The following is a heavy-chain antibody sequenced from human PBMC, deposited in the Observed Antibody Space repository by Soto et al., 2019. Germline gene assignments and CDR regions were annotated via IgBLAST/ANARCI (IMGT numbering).Heavy chain of an antibody. CDR2: IIPIFGTA. D-gene: IGHD6-25*01. Sequence: QVQLVQSGAEVKKPGSSVKVSCKASGGTFSSYAISWVRQAPGQGLEWMGGIIPIFGTANYAQKFQGRVTSSXAESTGTACRELSSLRSEDTAVDCCARQGAALRGYCYGMAVWGQGPTVTVSS. CDR3: ARQGAALRGYCYGMAV. V-gene: IGHV1-69*05. J-gene: IGHJ6*02. CDR1: GGTFSSYA.